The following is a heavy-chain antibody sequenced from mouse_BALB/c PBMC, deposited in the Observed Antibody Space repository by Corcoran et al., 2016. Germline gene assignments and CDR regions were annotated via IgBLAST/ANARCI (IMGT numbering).Heavy chain of an antibody. CDR2: INTYTGEP. D-gene: IGHD2-4*01. CDR3: ARFYYDYRDFDY. J-gene: IGHJ2*01. Sequence: QIQLVQPRPELKKPGETVKISCKASGYTFTNYGMNWVKQGPGKGLKWMGWINTYTGEPTYADDFKGRFAFSLETSASTAYLQINNLKNEDTATYFCARFYYDYRDFDYWGQGTTLTVSS. V-gene: IGHV9-3-1*01. CDR1: GYTFTNYG.